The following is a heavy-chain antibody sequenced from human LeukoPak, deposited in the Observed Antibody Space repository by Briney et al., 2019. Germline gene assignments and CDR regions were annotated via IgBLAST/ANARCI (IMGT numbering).Heavy chain of an antibody. D-gene: IGHD3-10*01. V-gene: IGHV3-21*01. Sequence: GGSLRLSWAASGFTFSSYSMNWVRQAPGQGLEWVSSISCTSTSIYYADSVKGRFTISRDNAKNSLYLQMNSLRAEDTAVYYCARDGYYYGSGSLESYYYYYMDVWGKGTTVTVSS. CDR2: ISCTSTSI. CDR3: ARDGYYYGSGSLESYYYYYMDV. J-gene: IGHJ6*03. CDR1: GFTFSSYS.